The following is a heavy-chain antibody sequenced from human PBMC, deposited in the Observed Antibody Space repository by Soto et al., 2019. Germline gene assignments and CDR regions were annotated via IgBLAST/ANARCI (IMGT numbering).Heavy chain of an antibody. V-gene: IGHV3-23*01. CDR1: GFDFSTYA. J-gene: IGHJ6*02. CDR3: ARDSVTRVSSDIPGMDV. D-gene: IGHD3-10*01. Sequence: GGSLRLSCVASGFDFSTYAMSWVRQAPGKGLEWVSVIVEGGVSRVYADAVKGRFTISRDNSKNTLYLQMTSLRVDDTAMYYCARDSVTRVSSDIPGMDVWGQGTTVTVSS. CDR2: IVEGGVSR.